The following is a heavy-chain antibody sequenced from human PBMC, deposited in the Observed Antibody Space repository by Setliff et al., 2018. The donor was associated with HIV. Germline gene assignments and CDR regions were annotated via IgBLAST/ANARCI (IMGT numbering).Heavy chain of an antibody. Sequence: SETLSLTCAVYGGSFSDYYWSWIRQPPGKGLEWIGEINHSGSTNYNPSLKSRVTISVDTSKNQFSLKLSSVTAADTAVYDCARATVTVDFYYYGLDVWGQGTTVTVSS. CDR1: GGSFSDYY. CDR2: INHSGST. D-gene: IGHD4-17*01. J-gene: IGHJ6*02. V-gene: IGHV4-34*01. CDR3: ARATVTVDFYYYGLDV.